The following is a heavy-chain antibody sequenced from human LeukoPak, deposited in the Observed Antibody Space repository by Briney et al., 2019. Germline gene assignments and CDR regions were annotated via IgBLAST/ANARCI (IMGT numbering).Heavy chain of an antibody. CDR1: GGSFSGYY. CDR2: IDHSGST. J-gene: IGHJ4*02. V-gene: IGHV4-34*01. CDR3: ARDGSGSYYPFDY. Sequence: SETLSLTCAVYGGSFSGYYWSWIRQPPGKGLEWIGEIDHSGSTNYNPSLKSRVTISVDTSKNQFSLKLSSVTAADTAVYYCARDGSGSYYPFDYWGQGTLVTVSS. D-gene: IGHD3-10*01.